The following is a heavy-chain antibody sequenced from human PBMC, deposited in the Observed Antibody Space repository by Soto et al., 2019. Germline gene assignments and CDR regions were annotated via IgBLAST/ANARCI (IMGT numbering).Heavy chain of an antibody. CDR1: GFTVSSNY. CDR3: AKGGRQWLVTSDFNY. V-gene: IGHV3-30-3*01. CDR2: ISYDGSNK. Sequence: PGGSLRLSCAASGFTVSSNYMSWVRQAPGKGLEWVAVISYDGSNKYYADSVKGRFTISRDNSKNTVSLEMTSLRAEDTAVYYCAKGGRQWLVTSDFNYWGQGALVTVSS. J-gene: IGHJ4*02. D-gene: IGHD6-19*01.